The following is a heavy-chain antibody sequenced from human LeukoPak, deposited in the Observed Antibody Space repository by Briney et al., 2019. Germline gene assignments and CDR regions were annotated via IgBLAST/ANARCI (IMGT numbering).Heavy chain of an antibody. CDR3: ARARYYYGSGSDNCFDP. Sequence: PSETLSLTCTVSGGSISNYYWSWIRQPAGKGLEWIGRIYASGSTNYNPSLKSRVTMSVDTSRNQFSLKPSSVTAADTAVYYCARARYYYGSGSDNCFDPWGQGTLVTVSS. CDR2: IYASGST. V-gene: IGHV4-4*07. D-gene: IGHD3-10*01. CDR1: GGSISNYY. J-gene: IGHJ5*02.